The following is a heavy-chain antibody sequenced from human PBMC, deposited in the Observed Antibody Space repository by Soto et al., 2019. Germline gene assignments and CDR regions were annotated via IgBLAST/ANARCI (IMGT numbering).Heavy chain of an antibody. CDR2: IWYDGSIK. CDR1: VFTFITYG. V-gene: IGHV3-33*01. D-gene: IGHD2-8*02. CDR3: ARIDCTGDNCNPYYHYGMDV. J-gene: IGHJ6*02. Sequence: PGWSLRLSCASSVFTFITYGMHWVRQVPGKGLQWVAVIWYDGSIKYYADSVKGRFTISRDNSKNTLYLQMNSLRDEDTAVYYCARIDCTGDNCNPYYHYGMDVWGQGTTVTVSS.